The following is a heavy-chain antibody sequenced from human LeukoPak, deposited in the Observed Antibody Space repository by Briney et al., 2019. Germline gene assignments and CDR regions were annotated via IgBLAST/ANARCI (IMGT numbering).Heavy chain of an antibody. CDR3: AKGYYFDSSGYYYDY. V-gene: IGHV3-23*01. CDR1: GFIFSSYA. Sequence: GGSLRLSCAASGFIFSSYAMIWVRQAPGKGLEWVSGISGSGTNTYYADSVKGRFTISRDNPKNTLYLQMNSLRAEDTAVYYCAKGYYFDSSGYYYDYWGQGTLVTVSS. J-gene: IGHJ4*02. D-gene: IGHD3-22*01. CDR2: ISGSGTNT.